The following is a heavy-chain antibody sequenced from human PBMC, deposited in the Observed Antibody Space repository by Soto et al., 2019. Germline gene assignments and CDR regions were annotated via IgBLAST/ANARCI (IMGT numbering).Heavy chain of an antibody. CDR1: VYTFTSYH. J-gene: IGHJ4*02. Sequence: GASMKVSCKTSVYTFTSYHISWGRHAPGQALEWMGVIHPSGGGTTYAQKCLGRVTVTRDTSTSTVFMELSSLRSDDTAVYYCARGGHIAVVTASFDYWGQGTLVTVSS. V-gene: IGHV1-46*03. CDR3: ARGGHIAVVTASFDY. D-gene: IGHD2-21*02. CDR2: IHPSGGGT.